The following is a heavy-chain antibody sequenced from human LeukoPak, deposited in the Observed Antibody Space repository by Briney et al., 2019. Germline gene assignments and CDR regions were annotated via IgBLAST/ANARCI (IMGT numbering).Heavy chain of an antibody. CDR2: IYPDDSDI. D-gene: IGHD3-22*01. CDR1: GYNIANSC. CDR3: ARHSDRKAFYY. V-gene: IGHV5-51*01. J-gene: IGHJ4*02. Sequence: AESLKISCHASGYNIANSCSCWLRRISEKRQEMVGLIYPDDSDICYSPSLQGLVTTSADTSTSTAYLQWVSPKASGTAMYYCARHSDRKAFYYWGQGNLVTVSS.